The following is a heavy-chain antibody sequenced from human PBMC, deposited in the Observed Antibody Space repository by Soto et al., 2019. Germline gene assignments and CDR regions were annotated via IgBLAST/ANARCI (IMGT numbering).Heavy chain of an antibody. J-gene: IGHJ5*02. CDR1: GFTFINAW. CDR2: IKSRTNGGTT. V-gene: IGHV3-15*01. Sequence: PWGSLRLSCAASGFTFINAWIILFRQAPGKGLEWVVRIKSRTNGGTTDYAAPVKGRFTISRDDSKNTLYPQMNSLRTEDTAVYYCTTDDPINRSWGQGTLVTVSS. CDR3: TTDDPINRS.